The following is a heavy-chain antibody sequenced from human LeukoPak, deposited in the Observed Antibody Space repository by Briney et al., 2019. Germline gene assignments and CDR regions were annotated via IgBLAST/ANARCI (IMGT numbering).Heavy chain of an antibody. D-gene: IGHD3-22*01. CDR3: VRTRSSGYLTLDY. CDR2: ITTSGGAK. J-gene: IGHJ4*02. CDR1: GFTFSDYY. V-gene: IGHV3-11*04. Sequence: GGSLRLSCAASGFTFSDYYMSWIRQAPGKGLEWVSYITTSGGAKNYADSVKGRFTISRDNAENSLYLQMSSLRAEDTAVYYCVRTRSSGYLTLDYWGQGTLVTVSS.